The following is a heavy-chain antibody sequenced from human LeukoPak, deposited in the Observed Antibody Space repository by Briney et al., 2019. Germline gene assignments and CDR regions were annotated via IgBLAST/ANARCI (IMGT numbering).Heavy chain of an antibody. V-gene: IGHV3-23*01. Sequence: GGSLRLSCAPSGFTLSSFAMSWVRQAPGKGLEWVSAISGSGGSTYYADSVKGRFTISRDNSKNALYLQMNSLRAEDTAVYYCAKVGTDAFDIWGQGTMVTVSS. CDR1: GFTLSSFA. J-gene: IGHJ3*02. CDR2: ISGSGGST. CDR3: AKVGTDAFDI. D-gene: IGHD1-1*01.